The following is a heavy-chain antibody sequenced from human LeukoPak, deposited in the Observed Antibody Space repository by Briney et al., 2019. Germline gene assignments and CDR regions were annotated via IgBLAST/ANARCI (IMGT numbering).Heavy chain of an antibody. CDR2: ISSSSSYT. J-gene: IGHJ4*02. CDR3: ARGKPEYSSSWYYFDY. Sequence: GGSLRLSCAASGFSFSNAWMNWVRQAPGRGLEWVSYISSSSSYTNYADSVKGRFTISRDNAKNSLYLQMNSLRAEDTAVYYCARGKPEYSSSWYYFDYWGQGTLVTVSS. V-gene: IGHV3-11*06. CDR1: GFSFSNAW. D-gene: IGHD6-13*01.